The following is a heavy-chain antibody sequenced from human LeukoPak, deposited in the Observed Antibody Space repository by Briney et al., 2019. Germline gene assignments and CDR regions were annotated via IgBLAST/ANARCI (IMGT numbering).Heavy chain of an antibody. CDR1: GFIFSSYA. CDR2: ISGSGGSK. CDR3: AKDHWNCGGDCYDTSSFDY. Sequence: PGGSLRLSCAASGFIFSSYAMSWVRQAPGKGLEWVSAISGSGGSKYYADSVKGRFTISRDNSKNTLYLQMNSLRAEDTAVYYCAKDHWNCGGDCYDTSSFDYWGQGTLVTVSS. D-gene: IGHD2-21*02. J-gene: IGHJ4*02. V-gene: IGHV3-23*01.